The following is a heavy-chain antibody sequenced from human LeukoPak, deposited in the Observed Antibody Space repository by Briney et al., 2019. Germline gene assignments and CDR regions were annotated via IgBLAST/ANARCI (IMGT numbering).Heavy chain of an antibody. CDR3: ARDGGSVVVPAAILDY. V-gene: IGHV3-21*01. D-gene: IGHD2-2*01. Sequence: PGGSLSLSCAASGFTFSSYAMSWVRQAPGKGLEWVSSISSSSSYIYYADSVKGRFTISRDNAKNSLYLQMNSLRAEDTAVYYCARDGGSVVVPAAILDYWGQGTLVTVSS. CDR2: ISSSSSYI. CDR1: GFTFSSYA. J-gene: IGHJ4*02.